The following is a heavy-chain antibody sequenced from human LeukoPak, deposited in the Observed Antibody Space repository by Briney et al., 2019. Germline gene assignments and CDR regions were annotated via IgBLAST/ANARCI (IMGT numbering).Heavy chain of an antibody. V-gene: IGHV1-18*01. CDR1: GYFFPSYG. J-gene: IGHJ4*02. CDR3: ARDGYYDILTGTDF. CDR2: ITPSNGNT. Sequence: ASVKVSCKTSGYFFPSYGISWVRQAPGQGLEWIGWITPSNGNTHYAQNFQGRVTVTTDTSTSTVYMELGSLRSDDTAVYYCARDGYYDILTGTDFWGQGTLVTVSS. D-gene: IGHD3-9*01.